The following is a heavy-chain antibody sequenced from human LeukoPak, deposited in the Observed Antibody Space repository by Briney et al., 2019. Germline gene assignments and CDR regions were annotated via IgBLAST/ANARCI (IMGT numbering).Heavy chain of an antibody. CDR1: GYTFTSYA. CDR2: INTNTGNP. J-gene: IGHJ4*02. V-gene: IGHV7-4-1*02. D-gene: IGHD3-16*02. CDR3: ARDAAMITFGGVIVILDY. Sequence: VKVSCKASGYTFTSYAMNWVRQAPGQGLEWMGWINTNTGNPTYAQGFTGRFVFSLDTSVSTAYLQISSLKAEDTAVYYCARDAAMITFGGVIVILDYWGQGTLVTVSS.